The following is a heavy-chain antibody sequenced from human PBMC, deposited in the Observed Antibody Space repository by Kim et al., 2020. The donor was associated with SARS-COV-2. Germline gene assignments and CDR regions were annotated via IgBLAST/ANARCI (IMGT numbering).Heavy chain of an antibody. D-gene: IGHD2-2*02. J-gene: IGHJ3*02. CDR3: ARQDCSSTSCYIIGYAFDI. CDR2: IYYSGST. V-gene: IGHV4-39*01. Sequence: SETLSLTCTVSGGSISSSSYYWGWIRQPPGKGLEWIGSIYYSGSTYYNPSLKSRVTISVDTSKNQFSLKLSSVTAADTAVYYCARQDCSSTSCYIIGYAFDIWGQGTMVTVSS. CDR1: GGSISSSSYY.